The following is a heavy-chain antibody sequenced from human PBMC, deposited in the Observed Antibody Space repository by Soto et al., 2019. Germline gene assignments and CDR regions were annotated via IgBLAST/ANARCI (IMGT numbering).Heavy chain of an antibody. CDR3: ARAKFGSGYYTPLLDYGMDV. V-gene: IGHV3-74*01. Sequence: TGGSLRLSCAASGFTFSSYWMHWVRQAPGKGLVWVSRINSDGSSTSYADSVKGRFTISRDNAKNTLYLQMNSLRAEDTAVYYCARAKFGSGYYTPLLDYGMDVRGQGTKVTVSS. CDR1: GFTFSSYW. J-gene: IGHJ6*02. D-gene: IGHD3-3*01. CDR2: INSDGSST.